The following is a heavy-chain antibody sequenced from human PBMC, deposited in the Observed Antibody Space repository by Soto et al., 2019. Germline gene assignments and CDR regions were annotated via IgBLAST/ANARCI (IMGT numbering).Heavy chain of an antibody. CDR2: IYYSGST. CDR1: GGSISSSSYY. Sequence: QLPLQESGPGLVKPSETLSLTCTVSGGSISSSSYYWGWIRQPPGKGLEWIGSIYYSGSTYYNPSLKSRVTISVDTSKNQFSLKLSSVTAADTAVYYCARLSYYYGSGSLGDFDYWGQGTLVTVSS. V-gene: IGHV4-39*01. CDR3: ARLSYYYGSGSLGDFDY. J-gene: IGHJ4*02. D-gene: IGHD3-10*01.